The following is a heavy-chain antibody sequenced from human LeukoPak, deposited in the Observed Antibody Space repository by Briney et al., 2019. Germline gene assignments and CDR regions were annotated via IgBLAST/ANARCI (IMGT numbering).Heavy chain of an antibody. CDR3: RKELISSCYYIVYFQH. Sequence: PGGSLRLSCAISGFSFTSYTVASHRQAPGKGLEWVSAISGSGGSTYYADSVKGRFTISRDNYKNTLYLQMNSLRAEDTAVPYCRKELISSCYYIVYFQHWGEGPLVTVSS. V-gene: IGHV3-23*01. D-gene: IGHD3-22*01. CDR1: GFSFTSYT. CDR2: ISGSGGST. J-gene: IGHJ1*01.